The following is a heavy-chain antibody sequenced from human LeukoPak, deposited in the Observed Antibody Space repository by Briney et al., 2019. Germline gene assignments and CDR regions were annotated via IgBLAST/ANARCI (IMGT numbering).Heavy chain of an antibody. CDR2: ISSSSSYI. J-gene: IGHJ4*02. CDR1: GFTFSSYS. D-gene: IGHD2-21*01. V-gene: IGHV3-21*01. CDR3: ARAVHTDFDY. Sequence: KTGGSLRLSCAASGFTFSSYSMNWVRQAPGKGLEWVSSISSSSSYIYYADSVKGRFTISRDNAKSSLYLQMNSLRAEDTAVYYCARAVHTDFDYRGQGTLATVSS.